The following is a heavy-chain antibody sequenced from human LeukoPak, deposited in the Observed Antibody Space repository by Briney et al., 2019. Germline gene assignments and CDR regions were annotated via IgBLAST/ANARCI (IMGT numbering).Heavy chain of an antibody. J-gene: IGHJ4*02. CDR1: GGSINSGGYY. D-gene: IGHD2-21*01. CDR3: AKDIQCTY. CDR2: IAYIGNT. Sequence: PSETLSLTCTVSGGSINSGGYYWSWIRQHPGKGLEWIGYIAYIGNTYYNPSHKSRLTISVDTSKNQLSLKLSSVTAADTAVYYRAKDIQCTYWGQGTLVTVSS. V-gene: IGHV4-31*03.